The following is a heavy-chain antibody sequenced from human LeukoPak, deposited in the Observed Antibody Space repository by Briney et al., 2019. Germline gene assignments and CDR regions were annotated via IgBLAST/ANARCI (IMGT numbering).Heavy chain of an antibody. CDR2: INHSGST. CDR1: GGSFSGYY. CDR3: ARHVKMATFDY. V-gene: IGHV4-34*01. D-gene: IGHD5-24*01. Sequence: SETLSLPCAVYGGSFSGYYWSWIRQPPGKGLEWIGEINHSGSTNYNPSLKSRVTISVDTSKNQFSLKLSSVTAADTAVYYCARHVKMATFDYWGQGTLVTVSS. J-gene: IGHJ4*02.